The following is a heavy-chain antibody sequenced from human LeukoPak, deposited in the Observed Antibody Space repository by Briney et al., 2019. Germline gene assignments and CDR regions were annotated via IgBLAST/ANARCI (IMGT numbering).Heavy chain of an antibody. CDR3: ASPTPSHIAAALPNAFDI. J-gene: IGHJ3*02. D-gene: IGHD6-13*01. CDR1: GGSISNYS. Sequence: SETLSLTCTVSGGSISNYSWNWIRQPAGKGLEWIGRLYTSGRTNYNPSLKSRVTMSVDTSKNQFSLKLTSITAADTAAYYCASPTPSHIAAALPNAFDIWGQGTMVTVSS. V-gene: IGHV4-4*07. CDR2: LYTSGRT.